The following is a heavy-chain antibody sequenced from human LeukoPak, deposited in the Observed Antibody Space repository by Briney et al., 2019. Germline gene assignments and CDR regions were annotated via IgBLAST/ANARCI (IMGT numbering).Heavy chain of an antibody. Sequence: RGSLRLSCAASGVSFSSYAVSWVRQAPGKGLEWVSAISGSGGSTYYADSVKGRFTISRDNSKNTLYLQMNSRRAEDTAVYYCAKAVTFGGVIVIQLYYFDYWGQETLVTVSS. J-gene: IGHJ4*02. CDR3: AKAVTFGGVIVIQLYYFDY. V-gene: IGHV3-23*01. CDR2: ISGSGGST. D-gene: IGHD3-16*02. CDR1: GVSFSSYA.